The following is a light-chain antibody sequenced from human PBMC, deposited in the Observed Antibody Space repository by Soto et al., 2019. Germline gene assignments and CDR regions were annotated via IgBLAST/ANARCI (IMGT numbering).Light chain of an antibody. CDR2: DDN. Sequence: QSVLTQPPSVSAAPGQKVTISCSGSSSNIGGNSVSWYQELPGTAPKLLIYDDNKRPSGIPDRFSGSKSGTSATLGITGFQTGDEADYYCGSWDSSLSAYVFGTGTKV. V-gene: IGLV1-51*01. J-gene: IGLJ1*01. CDR1: SSNIGGNS. CDR3: GSWDSSLSAYV.